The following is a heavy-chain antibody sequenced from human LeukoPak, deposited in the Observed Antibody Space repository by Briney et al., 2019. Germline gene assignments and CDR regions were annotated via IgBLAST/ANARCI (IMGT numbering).Heavy chain of an antibody. D-gene: IGHD5-24*01. J-gene: IGHJ4*02. V-gene: IGHV4-39*07. CDR1: GASISSGNYY. CDR3: ASVNGYLIGAFDY. CDR2: IYYSGDT. Sequence: PSETLSLTCTVSGASISSGNYYWGWIRQPPGKGLEWLGSIYYSGDTYNNPPLKSRVTISVDTSKNQFSLKLSSVTAADTAVYYCASVNGYLIGAFDYWGQGTLVTVSS.